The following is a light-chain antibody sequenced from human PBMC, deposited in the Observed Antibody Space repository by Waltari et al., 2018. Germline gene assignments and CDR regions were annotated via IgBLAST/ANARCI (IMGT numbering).Light chain of an antibody. V-gene: IGLV2-23*02. CDR1: SSDVGHYNL. CDR3: CSFAGSQTVI. J-gene: IGLJ2*01. Sequence: QSGLTQPASVSGSPGQSITISCTGTSSDVGHYNLVSWYQQYPGKAPKLMVYEVTKRTSGVSDRFSGSKSGNTAALTIYGLQAEDEADYFCCSFAGSQTVIFGGGTRLTVL. CDR2: EVT.